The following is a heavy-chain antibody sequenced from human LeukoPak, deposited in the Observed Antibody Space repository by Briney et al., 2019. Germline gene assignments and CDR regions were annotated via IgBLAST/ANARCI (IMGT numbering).Heavy chain of an antibody. CDR2: IIVGTGNT. J-gene: IGHJ3*02. V-gene: IGHV1-58*02. CDR1: GYTFSNSA. D-gene: IGHD4-23*01. Sequence: GASVKVSCKASGYTFSNSAMQWVRQARGQRLEWIGWIIVGTGNTNYAHKVQERITITRDMSTNTAYMELSGLGPEDTAVYYCAAEICGGISACCSFPIWGQGTVATVSS. CDR3: AAEICGGISACCSFPI.